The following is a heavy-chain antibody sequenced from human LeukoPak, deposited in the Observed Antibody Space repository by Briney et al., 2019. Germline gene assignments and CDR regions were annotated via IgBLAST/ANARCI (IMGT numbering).Heavy chain of an antibody. V-gene: IGHV4-4*02. CDR1: GDSISSSNW. Sequence: PSETLSPTCAVSGDSISSSNWWSWVRQPPGRGLEWIGEIYHSGSTNYNPSLKSRVTISVDKSKNQFSLKLSSVTAADTAVYYCARIPGAMVRGVIDYWGQGTLATVSS. CDR2: IYHSGST. CDR3: ARIPGAMVRGVIDY. J-gene: IGHJ4*02. D-gene: IGHD3-10*01.